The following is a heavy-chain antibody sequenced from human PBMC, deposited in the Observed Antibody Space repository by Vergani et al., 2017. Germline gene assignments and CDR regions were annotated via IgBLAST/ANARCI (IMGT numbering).Heavy chain of an antibody. J-gene: IGHJ4*02. D-gene: IGHD3-9*01. CDR3: ARGDYGILTGYRY. V-gene: IGHV1-46*03. CDR2: INPSCGHT. CDR1: GYTFSNYY. Sequence: QVQVVQSGAEVKKSGPSVKVSCKTSGYTFSNYYMHWVRQAPGKGLEWMGIINPSCGHTNYAQKFKGRVTMTRDTSTSTVYMELSSLRSEDTAIYYCARGDYGILTGYRYWGQGTLVTVSA.